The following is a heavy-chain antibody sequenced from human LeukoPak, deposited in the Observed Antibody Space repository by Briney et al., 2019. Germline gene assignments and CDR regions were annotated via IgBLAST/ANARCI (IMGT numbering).Heavy chain of an antibody. CDR1: GYIFTNYW. CDR2: IYPGDSDT. CDR3: ARLVRGVGDQFDC. J-gene: IGHJ4*02. Sequence: GESLKISCKGSGYIFTNYWIAWVRQMPGKGLEWMGIIYPGDSDTRYSPSFQGQVTISADKSITTAYLQWSSLKASDTAMYYCARLVRGVGDQFDCWGQGTLATVSS. V-gene: IGHV5-51*01. D-gene: IGHD3-10*02.